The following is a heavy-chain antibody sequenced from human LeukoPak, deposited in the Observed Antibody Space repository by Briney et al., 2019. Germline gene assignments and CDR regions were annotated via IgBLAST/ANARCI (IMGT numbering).Heavy chain of an antibody. CDR3: ARSRTEYSSSLYFDY. J-gene: IGHJ4*02. Sequence: ASVKVSCKASGYTFTSYGISWVRQAPGQGLEWMGWISAYNGNTNYAQKLQGRVTMTTDTSTSTAYMELRSLRSDDTAVYYCARSRTEYSSSLYFDYWGQGTLVTVSS. V-gene: IGHV1-18*01. CDR1: GYTFTSYG. D-gene: IGHD6-6*01. CDR2: ISAYNGNT.